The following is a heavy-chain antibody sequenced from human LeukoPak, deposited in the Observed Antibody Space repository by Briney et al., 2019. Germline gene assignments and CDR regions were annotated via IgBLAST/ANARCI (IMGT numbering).Heavy chain of an antibody. CDR3: ARDSVVVVPAAIPGLFVDWFDP. CDR1: GGSISDYF. V-gene: IGHV4-59*12. CDR2: VFYNGST. Sequence: SETLSLTCTVSGGSISDYFWSWIRQPPGKGLEWVGYVFYNGSTNYNPSLKSRVTISVDTSKNQFSLKLSSVTAADTAVYYCARDSVVVVPAAIPGLFVDWFDPWGQGTLVTVSS. D-gene: IGHD2-2*02. J-gene: IGHJ5*02.